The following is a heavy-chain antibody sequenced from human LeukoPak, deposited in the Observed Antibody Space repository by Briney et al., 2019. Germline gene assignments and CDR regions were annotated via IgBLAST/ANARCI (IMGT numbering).Heavy chain of an antibody. CDR3: ARFAQLRGYFLGGRYYYYMDV. J-gene: IGHJ6*03. CDR2: INWNGGST. D-gene: IGHD3-22*01. Sequence: GGSLRLSCAASGFTFDDYGMSWVRQAPGKGLEWVSGINWNGGSTGYADPVKGRFTISRDNAKNSLYLQMNSLRAEDTALYYCARFAQLRGYFLGGRYYYYMDVWGKGTTVTVSS. V-gene: IGHV3-20*04. CDR1: GFTFDDYG.